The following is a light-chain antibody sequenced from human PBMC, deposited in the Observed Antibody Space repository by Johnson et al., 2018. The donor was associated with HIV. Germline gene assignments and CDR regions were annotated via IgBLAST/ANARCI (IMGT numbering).Light chain of an antibody. J-gene: IGLJ1*01. CDR2: ANN. V-gene: IGLV1-51*02. CDR1: SSNIGNNF. CDR3: GTWDSSLNAFV. Sequence: SVLTQPPSVSAAPGQKVTISCSGSSSNIGNNFVSWYQQLPGTAPKLLIYANNKRPSGIADRFSGSKSGTSATLGITGLQTGDEADYYCGTWDSSLNAFVFGAVTRVTVL.